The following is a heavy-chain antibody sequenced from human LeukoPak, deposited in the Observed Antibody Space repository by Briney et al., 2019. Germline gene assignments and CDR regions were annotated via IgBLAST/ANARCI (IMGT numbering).Heavy chain of an antibody. V-gene: IGHV3-7*01. CDR1: RFTLSNNW. CDR3: ARQRGRGCLDY. CDR2: IKQDGSET. J-gene: IGHJ4*02. Sequence: PGGSLRLSCAASRFTLSNNWMSWVRQAPGKGLEWVANIKQDGSETYYVDSVKGRFTISRDNAKNSLSLQMNSLRAEDTAVYYCARQRGRGCLDYWGQGTLVTVSS. D-gene: IGHD6-19*01.